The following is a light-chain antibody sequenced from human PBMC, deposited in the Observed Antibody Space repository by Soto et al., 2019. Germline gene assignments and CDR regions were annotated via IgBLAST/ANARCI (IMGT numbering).Light chain of an antibody. CDR2: GAS. CDR3: QQYGSSPPIT. CDR1: QSVSSSY. J-gene: IGKJ5*01. Sequence: EIVLTQSPGTLSLSPGERATLSCRASQSVSSSYLAWYQQKPGQAPRLLISGASSRATGILDRFSGSGSGTDFTLTISRLEPEDFAVYYCQQYGSSPPITFGQGTRLEIK. V-gene: IGKV3-20*01.